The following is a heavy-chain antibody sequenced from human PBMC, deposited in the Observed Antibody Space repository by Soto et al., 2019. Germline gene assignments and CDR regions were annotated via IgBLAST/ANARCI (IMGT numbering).Heavy chain of an antibody. CDR2: IKSKIDGGTA. J-gene: IGHJ4*02. D-gene: IGHD4-17*01. Sequence: EVQLVESGGGLVKPGESLRLSCAGSRFTFRNAWMSWVRQAPGKGLEWVGRIKSKIDGGTADYAAPVKGRFTISRDDSKDTLYLQMDSLKTEDTAVYYCTTGGSPVTSTPFDYWGQGPLVTVSS. V-gene: IGHV3-15*01. CDR3: TTGGSPVTSTPFDY. CDR1: RFTFRNAW.